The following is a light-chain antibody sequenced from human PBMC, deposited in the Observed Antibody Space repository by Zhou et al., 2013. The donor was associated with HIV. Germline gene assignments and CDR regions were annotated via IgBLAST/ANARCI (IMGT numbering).Light chain of an antibody. Sequence: DIVMTQSPLSLPVTPGEPASISCRSSQSLLHSNGYNYLDWYLQKPGQSPQLLIYLGSNRASGVPDRFSGSGSGTEFTLKINNMEAEDVGVYYCMQRLEFPLTFGGGPSWTSN. CDR3: MQRLEFPLT. CDR1: QSLLHSNGYNY. V-gene: IGKV2-28*01. J-gene: IGKJ4*01. CDR2: LGS.